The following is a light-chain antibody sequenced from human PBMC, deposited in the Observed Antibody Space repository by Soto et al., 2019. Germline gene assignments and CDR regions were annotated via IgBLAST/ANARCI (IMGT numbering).Light chain of an antibody. CDR3: QQYGSSPWT. CDR1: QSVSSN. CDR2: GAS. J-gene: IGKJ1*01. Sequence: EIVMTQSPATLSVSPGERATLSCMASQSVSSNLAWYQQKPGQAPRLLIYGASYRAAGIPDRFSGSGSGTDFTLTISRLEPEDFALYYCQQYGSSPWTFGQGTKVDIK. V-gene: IGKV3-20*01.